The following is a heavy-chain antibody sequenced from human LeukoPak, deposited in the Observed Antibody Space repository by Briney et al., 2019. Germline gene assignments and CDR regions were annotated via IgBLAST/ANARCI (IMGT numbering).Heavy chain of an antibody. Sequence: SQTLSLTCAVSGGSISSGGYSWSWIRQPPGKGLEWIGYIYHSGSTYYNPSLKSRVTISVDTSKNQFSLKLSSVTAADTAVYYCARGRERYFDWLSLNWFDPWGQGTLVTVSS. V-gene: IGHV4-30-2*01. CDR2: IYHSGST. CDR1: GGSISSGGYS. J-gene: IGHJ5*02. D-gene: IGHD3-9*01. CDR3: ARGRERYFDWLSLNWFDP.